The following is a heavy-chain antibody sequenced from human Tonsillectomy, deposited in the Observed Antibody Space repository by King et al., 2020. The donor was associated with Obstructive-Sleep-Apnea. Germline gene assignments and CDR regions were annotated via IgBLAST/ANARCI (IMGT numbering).Heavy chain of an antibody. CDR3: AREGGGVVVPAVIVYYYGMDV. Sequence: VQLVESGGGVVQPGRSLRLSCAASGFTFSDYAMHWVRQAPGKGLEWVAVISYDGSNKYYADSVKGRFTISRDNSKNTLYLQMNSLRAEDTAVYYCAREGGGVVVPAVIVYYYGMDVWGQGTTVTVSS. CDR2: ISYDGSNK. V-gene: IGHV3-30*04. D-gene: IGHD2-2*02. CDR1: GFTFSDYA. J-gene: IGHJ6*02.